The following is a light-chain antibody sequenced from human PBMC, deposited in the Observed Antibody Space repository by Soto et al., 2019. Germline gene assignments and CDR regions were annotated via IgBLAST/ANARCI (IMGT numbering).Light chain of an antibody. V-gene: IGKV1-39*01. CDR2: AAS. CDR1: QSISSY. Sequence: DIQMTQSPSSLSASVGDRVTITCRVSQSISSYLNWYQQKPGKAPKLLIYAASSLQSGVPSRFSGSGSGTDFTLTISSLQPEDFATYSCQQSYSTPPTFGQGTKLEIK. CDR3: QQSYSTPPT. J-gene: IGKJ2*01.